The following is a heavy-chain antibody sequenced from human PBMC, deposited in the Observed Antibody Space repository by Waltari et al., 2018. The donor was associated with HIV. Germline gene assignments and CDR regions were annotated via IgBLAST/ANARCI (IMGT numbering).Heavy chain of an antibody. J-gene: IGHJ4*02. CDR2: IKQDGSEE. CDR3: TTPVTTRG. CDR1: GFTFSSYW. D-gene: IGHD4-17*01. V-gene: IGHV3-7*03. Sequence: EVHLVESGGGLVQPGGSLRLSCAASGFTFSSYWMYWVRQAPGKGLEWVANIKQDGSEENCVDSVKGRFTISRDNAKNSMYLQMNSLRAEDTAVYYCTTPVTTRGWGQGTLVTVSS.